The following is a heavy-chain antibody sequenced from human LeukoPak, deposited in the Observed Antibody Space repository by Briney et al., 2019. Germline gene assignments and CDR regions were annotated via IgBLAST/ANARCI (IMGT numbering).Heavy chain of an antibody. CDR1: GFTFSSYS. V-gene: IGHV3-21*01. J-gene: IGHJ4*01. D-gene: IGHD1-26*01. CDR3: ARVAVGRYDFDY. CDR2: ISSGSSYI. Sequence: PGGSLRLSCAASGFTFSSYSMNWVRQAPGKGLEWVSSISSGSSYIYYADSVKGRFTISRDDAKNSLYLQMNSLRDEDTAVYYCARVAVGRYDFDYWGRGTLVTVSS.